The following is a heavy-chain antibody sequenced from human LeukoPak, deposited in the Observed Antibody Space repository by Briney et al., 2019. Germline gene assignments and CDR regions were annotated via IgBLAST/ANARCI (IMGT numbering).Heavy chain of an antibody. V-gene: IGHV3-23*01. CDR2: MSDSVYST. CDR3: ATISWGDY. Sequence: QTGGSLRLSCTASGLSFTSYSMSWVRQAPGKGLEWVSTMSDSVYSTYYADSVKGRFTISRDNSKNTLYLQMNSLRAEDTALYYCATISWGDYWGQGTQVTVSS. J-gene: IGHJ4*02. D-gene: IGHD1-26*01. CDR1: GLSFTSYS.